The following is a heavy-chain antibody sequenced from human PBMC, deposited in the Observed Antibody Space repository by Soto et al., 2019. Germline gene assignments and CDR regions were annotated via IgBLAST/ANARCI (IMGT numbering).Heavy chain of an antibody. CDR3: ARDDDSSYRSRAFDN. J-gene: IGHJ3*02. D-gene: IGHD3-22*01. V-gene: IGHV3-23*01. CDR1: GFSFSNYA. CDR2: ISETGGRT. Sequence: GGSLRLSCAASGFSFSNYAMRWVRQAPGKGLEWVSVISETGGRTFYADSVKGRFTISRDNAKNSLYLQMNGLRAEDTAVYYCARDDDSSYRSRAFDNWGQGTMVTVSS.